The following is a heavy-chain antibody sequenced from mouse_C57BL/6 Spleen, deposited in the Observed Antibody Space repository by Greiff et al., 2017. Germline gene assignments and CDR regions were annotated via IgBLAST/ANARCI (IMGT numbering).Heavy chain of an antibody. D-gene: IGHD2-1*01. CDR1: GFTFTDYY. Sequence: EVQGVESGGGLVQPGGSLSLSCAASGFTFTDYYMSWVRQPPGKALEWLGFIRNKANGYTTEYSASVKGRFTISRDNSQSILYLQMNALRAEDSATYYCARYGYGNSPFDDWGQGTTLTVSS. J-gene: IGHJ2*01. V-gene: IGHV7-3*01. CDR3: ARYGYGNSPFDD. CDR2: IRNKANGYTT.